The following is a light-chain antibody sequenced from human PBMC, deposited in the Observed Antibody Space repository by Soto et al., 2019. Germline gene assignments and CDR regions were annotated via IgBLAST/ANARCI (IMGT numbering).Light chain of an antibody. J-gene: IGKJ5*01. V-gene: IGKV3-20*01. CDR1: QSVSSSF. CDR3: QQYGDSPIT. CDR2: DAS. Sequence: EIVLTQSPSPLSLSPGERATLSCRASQSVSSSFVAWFQQKPGQSPRLLIYDASNRATGIPARFSGSGSGTDFTLTINRLEPEDFAVYYCQQYGDSPITFGQGTRLEIK.